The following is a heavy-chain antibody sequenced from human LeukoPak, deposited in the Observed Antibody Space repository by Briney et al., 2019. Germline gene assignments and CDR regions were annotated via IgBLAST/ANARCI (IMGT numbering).Heavy chain of an antibody. V-gene: IGHV3-15*07. CDR1: GFTFSNTW. D-gene: IGHD5-12*01. CDR3: TTGGSVIVAGTRAFDI. CDR2: IKSEIDGGAT. Sequence: GGSLRLSCAASGFTFSNTWMNWVRQAPGKGLEWVGRIKSEIDGGATDYAAPAQGRFTISRDDSQATLYLQMNSLKTEDTAVYYCTTGGSVIVAGTRAFDIWGQGTMVTVSS. J-gene: IGHJ3*02.